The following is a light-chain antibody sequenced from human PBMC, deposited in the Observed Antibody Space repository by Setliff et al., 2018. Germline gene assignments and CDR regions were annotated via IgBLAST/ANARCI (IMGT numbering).Light chain of an antibody. CDR1: SSDIGNYNL. Sequence: QSALTQPASVSGSPGQSITVSCTGTSSDIGNYNLVSWYQQHPGKAPKLIIYEVNKRPSGVSNRFSGSKSGNTASLTISGLQAEDEADYHCCSHARSSTPSVFGTGTKGHRP. V-gene: IGLV2-23*02. CDR2: EVN. J-gene: IGLJ1*01. CDR3: CSHARSSTPSV.